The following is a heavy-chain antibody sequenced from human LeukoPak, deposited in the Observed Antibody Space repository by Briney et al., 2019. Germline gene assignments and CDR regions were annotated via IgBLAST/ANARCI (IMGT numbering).Heavy chain of an antibody. D-gene: IGHD3-10*01. CDR3: TTGLFQAITMVRGVIMLADY. CDR2: IKSKTDGGTT. CDR1: GFTFSNAW. J-gene: IGHJ4*02. V-gene: IGHV3-15*01. Sequence: GGSLRLSCAASGFTFSNAWMSWVRQAPGKGLEWVGRIKSKTDGGTTDYAAPVKGRFTISRDDSKNTLYLQTNSLKTEDTAVYYCTTGLFQAITMVRGVIMLADYWGQGTLVTVSS.